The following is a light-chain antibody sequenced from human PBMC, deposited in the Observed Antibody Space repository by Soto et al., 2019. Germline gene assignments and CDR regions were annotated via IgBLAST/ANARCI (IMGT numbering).Light chain of an antibody. J-gene: IGKJ2*01. V-gene: IGKV3-20*01. Sequence: EIVLTQSPGTLSLSPGERATLSCRASQSVSSTYLAWYQQNPGQAPRLLIYGASRGAAGIPDRFSGSGSGTDFTLTNSILEPEDFAVYFCHQYGRSHMFTFGQGTKLEVK. CDR2: GAS. CDR1: QSVSSTY. CDR3: HQYGRSHMFT.